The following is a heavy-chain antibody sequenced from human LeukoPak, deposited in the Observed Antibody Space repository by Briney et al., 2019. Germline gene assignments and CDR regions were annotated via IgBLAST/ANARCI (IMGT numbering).Heavy chain of an antibody. J-gene: IGHJ4*02. V-gene: IGHV1-2*04. CDR2: INPNSGGT. Sequence: ASVKVSCKASGYTFTGYYMHWVRQAPGQGLEWMGWINPNSGGTNYAQKFQGWVTMTRDTSISTAYMELSRLRSEDTAVYYCAIRRLGELSPPRGWGQGTLVTVSS. D-gene: IGHD3-16*02. CDR3: AIRRLGELSPPRG. CDR1: GYTFTGYY.